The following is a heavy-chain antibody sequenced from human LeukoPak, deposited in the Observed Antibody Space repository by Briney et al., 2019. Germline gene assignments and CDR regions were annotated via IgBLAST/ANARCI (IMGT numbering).Heavy chain of an antibody. CDR1: GGSVSSGSHY. J-gene: IGHJ6*02. D-gene: IGHD6-19*01. CDR3: ARDEWLYDYGMGV. Sequence: SETLSLTCTVSGGSVSSGSHYWSWIRQPPGKGLEWIGYIYYSGSTNYNPSLKSRVTISVDTSKNQFSLKLSSVTAADTAVYYCARDEWLYDYGMGVWGQGTTVTVSS. CDR2: IYYSGST. V-gene: IGHV4-61*01.